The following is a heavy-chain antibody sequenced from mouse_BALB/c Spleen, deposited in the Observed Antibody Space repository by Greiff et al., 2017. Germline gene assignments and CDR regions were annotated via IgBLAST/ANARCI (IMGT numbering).Heavy chain of an antibody. D-gene: IGHD1-1*01. Sequence: EVQLQQSGPELVKPGASVKMSCKASGYTFTSYVMHWVKQKPGQGLEWIGYINPYNDGTKYNEKFKGKATLTSDKSSSTAYMELSSLTSEDSAVYYCARQDLYGSSPFDDWGQGTTLTVSS. CDR1: GYTFTSYV. CDR2: INPYNDGT. CDR3: ARQDLYGSSPFDD. J-gene: IGHJ2*01. V-gene: IGHV1-14*01.